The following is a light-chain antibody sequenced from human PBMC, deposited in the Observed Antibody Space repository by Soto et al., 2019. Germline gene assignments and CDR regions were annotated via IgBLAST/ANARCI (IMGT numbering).Light chain of an antibody. V-gene: IGLV2-23*01. CDR2: EGS. Sequence: QSALTQPASVSGSPGQSITISCTGISSDVGSYNLVSWYRQHPGKAPKLMIYEGSKRPSGVSNRFSGSKSGNTASLTISGLQAEDEADYYCCSHAGSSTWVFGGGTKLTV. CDR1: SSDVGSYNL. CDR3: CSHAGSSTWV. J-gene: IGLJ3*02.